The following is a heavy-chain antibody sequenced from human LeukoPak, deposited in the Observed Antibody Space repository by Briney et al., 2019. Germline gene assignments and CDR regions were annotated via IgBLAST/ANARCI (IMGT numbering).Heavy chain of an antibody. CDR3: ARSVTIFGVATLGY. CDR1: GYTFTFYH. D-gene: IGHD3-3*01. Sequence: ASVKVSCKASGYTFTFYHMHWVRQAPGQGLEWMGIINPSDGITSYAQKFQGRLTFARDMSTSTVYMDLSSLRSDDTAVYYCARSVTIFGVATLGYWGQGTLVTVSS. CDR2: INPSDGIT. J-gene: IGHJ4*02. V-gene: IGHV1-46*01.